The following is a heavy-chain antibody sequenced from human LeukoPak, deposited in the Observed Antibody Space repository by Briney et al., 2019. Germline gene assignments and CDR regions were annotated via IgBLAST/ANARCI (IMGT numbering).Heavy chain of an antibody. D-gene: IGHD2-15*01. V-gene: IGHV4-34*01. CDR1: GGSFSGYY. J-gene: IGHJ4*02. CDR3: ARDKYLGYCSGGSCYFLKYHFDY. Sequence: SETLSLTCAVYGGSFSGYYWSWIRQPPGKGLEWIGEINHSGSTNYNPSLKSRVTISVDTSKNQFPLKLSSVTAADTAVYYCARDKYLGYCSGGSCYFLKYHFDYWGQGTLVTVSS. CDR2: INHSGST.